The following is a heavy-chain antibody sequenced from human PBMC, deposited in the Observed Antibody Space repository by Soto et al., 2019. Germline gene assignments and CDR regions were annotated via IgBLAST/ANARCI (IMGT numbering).Heavy chain of an antibody. CDR3: ASRRNYYGSGSYMAY. Sequence: SETLSLTCAVYGGSFSGYYWSWIRQPPGKGLEWIGEINHSGSTNYNPSLKSRVTISVDTSKNQFSLKLSSVTAADTAVYYCASRRNYYGSGSYMAYWGQVTLVTVSS. V-gene: IGHV4-34*01. CDR2: INHSGST. D-gene: IGHD3-10*01. CDR1: GGSFSGYY. J-gene: IGHJ4*02.